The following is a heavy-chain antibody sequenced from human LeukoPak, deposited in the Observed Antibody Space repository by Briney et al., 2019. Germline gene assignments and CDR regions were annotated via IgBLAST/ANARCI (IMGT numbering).Heavy chain of an antibody. Sequence: PGGSLRLSCAASGFTFSSYTMSWVRQAPGKGLEWVSAISHTSEYTYHADSVKGRFTISRDNPKNTLYLQMSSLRAEDTAVYYCATDYGKDPLYFDYWGQGTLVTVSS. CDR2: ISHTSEYT. CDR3: ATDYGKDPLYFDY. CDR1: GFTFSSYT. J-gene: IGHJ4*02. D-gene: IGHD3-16*01. V-gene: IGHV3-23*01.